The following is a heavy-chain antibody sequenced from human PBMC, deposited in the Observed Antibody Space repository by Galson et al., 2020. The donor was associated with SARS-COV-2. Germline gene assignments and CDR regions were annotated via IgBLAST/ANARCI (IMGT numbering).Heavy chain of an antibody. V-gene: IGHV3-33*06. CDR1: GFTFSSYG. CDR2: IWYDGSNK. Sequence: QLGESLKISCAASGFTFSSYGMHWVRQAPGKGLEWVAVIWYDGSNKYYADSVKGRFTISRDNSKNTLYLQMNSLRAEDTAVYYCAKGLHTLDYWGQGTLVTVSS. J-gene: IGHJ4*02. CDR3: AKGLHTLDY.